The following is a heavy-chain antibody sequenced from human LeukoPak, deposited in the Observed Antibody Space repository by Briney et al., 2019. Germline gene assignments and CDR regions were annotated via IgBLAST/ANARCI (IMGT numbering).Heavy chain of an antibody. CDR1: GFTFDDHA. D-gene: IGHD4-17*01. V-gene: IGHV3-9*01. CDR3: AKDIYGDYDYYYYGMDV. J-gene: IGHJ6*02. Sequence: GGSLRLSCAASGFTFDDHAMHWVRQAPGKGLGWVSGISWNSGSIGYADSVKGRFTISRDNAKNSLYLQMNSPRAADTALYYCAKDIYGDYDYYYYGMDVWGQGTTVTVSS. CDR2: ISWNSGSI.